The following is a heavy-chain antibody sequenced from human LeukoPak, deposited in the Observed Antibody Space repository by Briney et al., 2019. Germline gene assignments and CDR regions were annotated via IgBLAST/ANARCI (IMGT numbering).Heavy chain of an antibody. Sequence: PGGSLRLSCAASGFTFSSYWMSWVRQAPGKGLEWVANIKQDGSEKYYVDSVKGRFTISRDNAKNSLYLQVNSLRAEDTAVYYCARDLYSSSWLDAFDIWGQGTMVTVSS. D-gene: IGHD6-13*01. CDR1: GFTFSSYW. V-gene: IGHV3-7*01. J-gene: IGHJ3*02. CDR2: IKQDGSEK. CDR3: ARDLYSSSWLDAFDI.